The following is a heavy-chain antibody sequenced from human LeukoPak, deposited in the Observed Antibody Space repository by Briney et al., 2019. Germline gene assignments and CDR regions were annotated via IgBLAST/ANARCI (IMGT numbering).Heavy chain of an antibody. J-gene: IGHJ4*02. CDR3: ARQGSDYSSSWYTY. CDR1: GYIFTDKN. D-gene: IGHD6-13*01. Sequence: GASVKVSCKASGYIFTDKNMHWVRQAPGQGLEWMGWISPRSGATNYAQNFQGRVTMTRDTSISTAYMELSSLRSDDTAVYYCARQGSDYSSSWYTYWGQGTLVTVSS. V-gene: IGHV1-2*02. CDR2: ISPRSGAT.